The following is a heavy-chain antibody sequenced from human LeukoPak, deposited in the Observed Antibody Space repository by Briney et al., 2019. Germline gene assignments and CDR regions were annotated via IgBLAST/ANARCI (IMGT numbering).Heavy chain of an antibody. D-gene: IGHD3-10*01. V-gene: IGHV4-39*07. J-gene: IGHJ3*02. CDR1: GGSISSGSYY. Sequence: SETLSLTCTVSGGSISSGSYYWGWIRQPPGKGLEWIGSIYYSGSTYYNPSLKSRVTISVDTSKNQFSLKLSSVTAADTAVYYCARGVMVRVGEAFDIWGQGTMVTVSS. CDR3: ARGVMVRVGEAFDI. CDR2: IYYSGST.